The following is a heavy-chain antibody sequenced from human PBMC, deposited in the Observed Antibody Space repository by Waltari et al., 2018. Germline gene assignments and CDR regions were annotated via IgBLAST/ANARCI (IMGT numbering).Heavy chain of an antibody. CDR1: GFPFRRDW. Sequence: EAQLVESGGKLVQPGGSLRLSCVASGFPFRRDWMSWVRQAPGRGREWVATIKEDGSDKHYVDSVRGRVTISRDNANDSLYLQMNSLRAEDTAVYYCATWRWGQSEFDYWGQGTLVTVSS. J-gene: IGHJ4*02. D-gene: IGHD7-27*01. CDR3: ATWRWGQSEFDY. CDR2: IKEDGSDK. V-gene: IGHV3-7*01.